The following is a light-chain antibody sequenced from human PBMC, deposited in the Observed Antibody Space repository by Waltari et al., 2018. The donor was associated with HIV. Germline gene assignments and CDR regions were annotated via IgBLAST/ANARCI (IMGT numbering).Light chain of an antibody. CDR2: EVD. CDR1: HVDFGSRHV. CDR3: SSFTKDFTVI. V-gene: IGLV2-14*03. J-gene: IGLJ2*01. Sequence: SVVTQPASVSGFPGQSVTISCTGPHVDFGSRHVVSCYHQHPGKAPKVILFEVDSRASGVDDRFSGSKSCNTASLTISGLRTEDEANYYCSSFTKDFTVIFGGGTKVTIL.